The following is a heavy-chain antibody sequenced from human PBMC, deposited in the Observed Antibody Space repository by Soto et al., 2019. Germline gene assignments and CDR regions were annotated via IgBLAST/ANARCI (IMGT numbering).Heavy chain of an antibody. CDR2: LYTSVST. CDR1: DGYISSYY. V-gene: IGHV4-4*07. J-gene: IGHJ4*02. CDR3: ARELSVGGTSWDY. D-gene: IGHD3-16*01. Sequence: PSETLSLTCTVSDGYISSYYWSWIRQPAGKGLEWIGRLYTSVSTNYTPSLKSRVTMSLDTSKNHFSLKLSSVTAADTAVYYCARELSVGGTSWDYWGQGTLVTVSS.